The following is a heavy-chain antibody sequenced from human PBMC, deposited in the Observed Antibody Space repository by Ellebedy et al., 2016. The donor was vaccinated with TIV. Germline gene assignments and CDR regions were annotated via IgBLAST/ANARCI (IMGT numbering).Heavy chain of an antibody. Sequence: AASVKVSCKASGYTFTDYDIHWVRQAPGQRLEWMGYINAGNGNTKSSQNFQGRITITKDTSASTAYMELTSLRSEDTAIYYCARGATVTAFWFDPWGQGTLVSVSS. J-gene: IGHJ5*02. CDR2: INAGNGNT. CDR3: ARGATVTAFWFDP. V-gene: IGHV1-3*01. D-gene: IGHD2-21*02. CDR1: GYTFTDYD.